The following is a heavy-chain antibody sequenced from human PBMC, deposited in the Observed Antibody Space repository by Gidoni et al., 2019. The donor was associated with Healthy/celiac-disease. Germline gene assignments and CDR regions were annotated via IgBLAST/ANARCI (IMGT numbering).Heavy chain of an antibody. CDR2: INHSGST. J-gene: IGHJ5*02. V-gene: IGHV4-34*01. D-gene: IGHD5-12*01. Sequence: QVQLQQWGAGLLKPSETLSLTCAVYGGSFSGYYWSWIRQPPGQGLELIGEINHSGSTNYNPSLKSRVTISVDTSKNQFSLKLSSVTAADTAVYYCARDSGYAVNWFDPWGQGTLVTVSS. CDR3: ARDSGYAVNWFDP. CDR1: GGSFSGYY.